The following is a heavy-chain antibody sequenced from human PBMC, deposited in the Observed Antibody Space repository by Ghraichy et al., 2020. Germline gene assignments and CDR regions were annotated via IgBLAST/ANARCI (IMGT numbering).Heavy chain of an antibody. V-gene: IGHV4-30-4*01. CDR3: DREVSATTRTHFDH. CDR1: GGSISSAYYY. J-gene: IGHJ4*02. CDR2: IYYSGNT. D-gene: IGHD1-26*01. Sequence: SETLSLTCTVSGGSISSAYYYWSCIPQPPGKGLDWLGYIYYSGNTHYDPSLQSRVSISVDTSKNQFFLKLDSVTAADTAVYYCDREVSATTRTHFDHWGQGILVTVSS.